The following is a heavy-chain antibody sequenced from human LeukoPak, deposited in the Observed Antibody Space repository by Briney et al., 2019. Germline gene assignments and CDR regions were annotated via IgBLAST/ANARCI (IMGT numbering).Heavy chain of an antibody. CDR3: ARIQVIVVVTAIPPLDY. CDR1: GYTFTGYG. V-gene: IGHV1-18*01. CDR2: ISAYNGNT. D-gene: IGHD2-21*02. J-gene: IGHJ4*02. Sequence: ASVKVSCKASGYTFTGYGISWVRQAPGQGLEWMGWISAYNGNTNYAQKLQGRVTMTTDTSTSTAYMELRSLRSDDTAVYYCARIQVIVVVTAIPPLDYWGQGTLVTVSS.